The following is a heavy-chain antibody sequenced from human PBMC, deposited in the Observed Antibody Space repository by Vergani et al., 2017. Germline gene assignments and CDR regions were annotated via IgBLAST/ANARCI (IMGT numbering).Heavy chain of an antibody. CDR1: GFTFDDYA. D-gene: IGHD2-15*01. CDR3: AKDMRGCSGGSCYSYYYGMDV. V-gene: IGHV3-43D*03. J-gene: IGHJ6*02. Sequence: EVQLVESGGVVVQPGGSLRLSCAASGFTFDDYAMHWVRQAPGKGLEWVSVISWDGGSTYYADSVKGRFTISRDNSKNSLYLQMNSLRAEDTALYYCAKDMRGCSGGSCYSYYYGMDVWGQGTTVTVSS. CDR2: ISWDGGST.